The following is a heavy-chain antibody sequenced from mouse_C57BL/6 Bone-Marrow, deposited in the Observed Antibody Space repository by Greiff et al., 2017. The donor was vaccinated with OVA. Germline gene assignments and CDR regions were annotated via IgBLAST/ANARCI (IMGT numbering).Heavy chain of an antibody. J-gene: IGHJ2*01. Sequence: VQGVESGAELVRPGTSVKMSCKASGYTFTNYWIGWAKQRPGHGLEWIGDIYPGGGYTNYNEKFKGKATLTADKSSSTAYMQFSSLTSEDSAIYYCARWATVVARGFHYFDYWGQGTTHTVSS. CDR3: ARWATVVARGFHYFDY. D-gene: IGHD1-1*01. CDR2: IYPGGGYT. V-gene: IGHV1-63*01. CDR1: GYTFTNYW.